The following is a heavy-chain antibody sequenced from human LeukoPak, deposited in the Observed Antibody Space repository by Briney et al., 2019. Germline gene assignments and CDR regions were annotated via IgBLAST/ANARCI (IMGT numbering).Heavy chain of an antibody. CDR2: ISGSGGST. D-gene: IGHD2-2*01. CDR1: GFTFSSYA. J-gene: IGHJ4*02. Sequence: GGSLRLSCAASGFTFSSYAMSWVRQAPGKGLEWVSAISGSGGSTYYADSVKGRFTISRDNSKNTLYLQMNSLRAEDTAVYYCAKAVGYCSSTSCLEIDYWGQGTLVTVSS. V-gene: IGHV3-23*01. CDR3: AKAVGYCSSTSCLEIDY.